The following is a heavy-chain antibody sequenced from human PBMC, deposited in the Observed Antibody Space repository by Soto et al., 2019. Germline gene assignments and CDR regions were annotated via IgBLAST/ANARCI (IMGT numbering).Heavy chain of an antibody. CDR2: IYYSGST. J-gene: IGHJ6*03. D-gene: IGHD3-16*01. CDR3: ATYDSPFYYMDV. V-gene: IGHV4-59*13. CDR1: GDSISRYF. Sequence: QVQLQESGPGLVKPSETLSLTCTDSGDSISRYFWSWIRQPPGKGLQWIGHIYYSGSTDYNPSLKSRVAISVDASKTHFSLRLNSVTAADAAVYYCATYDSPFYYMDVWGKGTTVTVSS.